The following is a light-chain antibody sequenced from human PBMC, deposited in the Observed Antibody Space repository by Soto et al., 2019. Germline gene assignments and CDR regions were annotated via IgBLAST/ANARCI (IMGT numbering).Light chain of an antibody. CDR3: AAWDGSLSAWV. J-gene: IGLJ3*02. CDR1: TSNIGYNF. Sequence: QAALTQPPSTTVTPRQRVTISCSGRTSNIGYNFVYWYQHLPGTAPKLLIYRNDERPSGVPDRFSGSKSGTSASLAISGLRSEDEADYYCAAWDGSLSAWVFGGGTKLTVL. CDR2: RND. V-gene: IGLV1-47*01.